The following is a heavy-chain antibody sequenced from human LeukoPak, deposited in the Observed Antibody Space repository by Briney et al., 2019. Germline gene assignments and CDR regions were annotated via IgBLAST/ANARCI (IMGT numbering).Heavy chain of an antibody. Sequence: ASVKVSCKASGYTFTGYYMHWVRQAPGQGLEWLGWINPNSGGTNYAQKFQGRVTMTRDTSISTAYMELSRLRSDDTAVYYCARDRRVVVVPAAPSTRFDPWGQGTLVTVSS. CDR3: ARDRRVVVVPAAPSTRFDP. J-gene: IGHJ5*02. V-gene: IGHV1-2*02. CDR2: INPNSGGT. CDR1: GYTFTGYY. D-gene: IGHD2-2*01.